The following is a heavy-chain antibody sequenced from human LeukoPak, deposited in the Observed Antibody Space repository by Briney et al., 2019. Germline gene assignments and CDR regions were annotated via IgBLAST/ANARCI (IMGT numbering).Heavy chain of an antibody. CDR3: ARNLERPGYYYYYYGMDV. Sequence: SETLSLTCTVSGGSISSYYWSWIRQPAGKGLEWIGRIYTSGSTNYNPSLKSRVTTSVDTSKNQFSLKLSSVTAADTAVYYCARNLERPGYYYYYYGMDVWGQGTTVTVSS. V-gene: IGHV4-4*07. D-gene: IGHD1-1*01. CDR1: GGSISSYY. CDR2: IYTSGST. J-gene: IGHJ6*02.